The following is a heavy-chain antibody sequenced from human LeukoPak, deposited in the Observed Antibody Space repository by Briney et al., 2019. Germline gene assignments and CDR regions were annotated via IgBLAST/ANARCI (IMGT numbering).Heavy chain of an antibody. V-gene: IGHV4-59*01. Sequence: SETLSLTCTVPGGSISSYYWSWIRQPPGKGLEWIGSIYFSGSTNYNPSLKSRVTISVDTSKKQFSLKLISLTAADTAKYYCARDYCSSTSCHAAKNWFDPWGQGTLVTVSS. J-gene: IGHJ5*02. CDR3: ARDYCSSTSCHAAKNWFDP. D-gene: IGHD2-2*01. CDR1: GGSISSYY. CDR2: IYFSGST.